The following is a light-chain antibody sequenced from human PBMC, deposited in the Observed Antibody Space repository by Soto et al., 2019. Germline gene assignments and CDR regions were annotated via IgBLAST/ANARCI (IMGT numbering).Light chain of an antibody. Sequence: EAVMTQSPGTLSVSPGERVTLSCRASQSVSSHLAWYQQKPGQAPRLLIHGASTRATGIPDRFSGSGSGTEFTLTISSLQSQDSAVYYCQQYNRWPFPFGPGTKVHIK. V-gene: IGKV3-15*01. CDR1: QSVSSH. J-gene: IGKJ3*01. CDR3: QQYNRWPFP. CDR2: GAS.